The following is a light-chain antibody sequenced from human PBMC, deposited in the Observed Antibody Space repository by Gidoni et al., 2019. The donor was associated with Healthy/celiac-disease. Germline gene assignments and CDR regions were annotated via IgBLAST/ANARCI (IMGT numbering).Light chain of an antibody. CDR3: QQRSNWPT. J-gene: IGKJ4*01. Sequence: EIVLPQSPATLSLSPGETATLSCRASQSVSSYLAWSQQKPGQAPRLLIYDASNRATGIPARFSGSGSGTDFTLTISSLEPEDFAVYYCQQRSNWPTFGGGTKVEIK. CDR2: DAS. CDR1: QSVSSY. V-gene: IGKV3-11*01.